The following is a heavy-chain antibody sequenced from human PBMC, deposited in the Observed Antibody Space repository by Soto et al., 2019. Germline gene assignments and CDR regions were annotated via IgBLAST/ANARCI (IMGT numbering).Heavy chain of an antibody. CDR3: ARSGVGVGFQVDT. V-gene: IGHV1-2*04. Sequence: QVQLVQSGAEVREPGASVKVSCKASGYLFTGYYIHWIRQAPGQGLEWMGWINPNGGDTDYAQNFQGWVTMSRDTSITTAYMELKRLRVDDTPVYYCARSGVGVGFQVDTWGQGTLVSVSS. J-gene: IGHJ5*02. CDR1: GYLFTGYY. CDR2: INPNGGDT. D-gene: IGHD3-3*01.